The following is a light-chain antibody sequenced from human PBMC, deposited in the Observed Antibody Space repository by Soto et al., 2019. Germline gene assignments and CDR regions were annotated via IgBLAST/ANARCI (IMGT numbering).Light chain of an antibody. V-gene: IGKV3-20*01. CDR3: QHYRTS. Sequence: EIVLTKSPGTLSLSPGERATLSCRASQSVSSSYLAWYQQKTGQATRQLIYGASSRATGIPDRVSGSGSWTDFTLTITILEPEDFAVYYCQHYRTSFGGGTRVEIK. CDR1: QSVSSSY. J-gene: IGKJ4*01. CDR2: GAS.